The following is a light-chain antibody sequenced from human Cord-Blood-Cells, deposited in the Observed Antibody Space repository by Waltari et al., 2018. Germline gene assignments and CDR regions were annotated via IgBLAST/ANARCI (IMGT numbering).Light chain of an antibody. CDR2: DVS. J-gene: IGLJ2*01. Sequence: SALTQPRSVSGSPGQSVTISCTGTSSDVGGYNYVSWYQQHPGKAPKLMIYDVSKRPSGVPDRFSCSKSGNTASLTISGLQAEDEADYYCCSYAGSYTYVVFGGGTKLTVL. V-gene: IGLV2-11*01. CDR1: SSDVGGYNY. CDR3: CSYAGSYTYVV.